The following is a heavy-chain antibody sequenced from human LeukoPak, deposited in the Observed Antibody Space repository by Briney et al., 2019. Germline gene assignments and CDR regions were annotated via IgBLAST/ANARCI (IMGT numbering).Heavy chain of an antibody. J-gene: IGHJ4*02. CDR1: GGTFSSYA. CDR2: IIPIFGTA. V-gene: IGHV1-69*13. Sequence: ASVKVSCKASGGTFSSYAISWVRQAPGQGLEWMGGIIPIFGTANYAQKFQGRVTITADESTSTAYMELSSLRSEDTAVYYCARDQPNCSGGSCYGEFSDYWGQGTLVTVSS. D-gene: IGHD2-15*01. CDR3: ARDQPNCSGGSCYGEFSDY.